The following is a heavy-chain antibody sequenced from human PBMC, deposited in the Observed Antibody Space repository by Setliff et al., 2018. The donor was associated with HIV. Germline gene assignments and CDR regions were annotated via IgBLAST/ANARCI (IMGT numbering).Heavy chain of an antibody. CDR3: AREGGIAAAVFDY. D-gene: IGHD6-13*01. CDR1: GGSISGNA. J-gene: IGHJ4*02. CDR2: ISSTGAA. V-gene: IGHV4-4*08. Sequence: SETLSLTCSVSGGSISGNAWSWIRQPPGKGLEWIGYISSTGAAWYNPSLKSRVTMSIDTSKIHFSLKLSSVTAADTAVYYCAREGGIAAAVFDYWGQGTLVTVSS.